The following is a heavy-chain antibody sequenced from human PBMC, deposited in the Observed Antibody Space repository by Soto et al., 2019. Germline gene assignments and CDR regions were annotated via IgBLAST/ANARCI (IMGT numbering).Heavy chain of an antibody. J-gene: IGHJ5*02. CDR2: ISYDGRNK. D-gene: IGHD6-6*01. CDR3: ARDGIAARNWFDP. CDR1: GSTFNNYA. Sequence: SLRLSCAASGSTFNNYAMHWVRQAPGKGLEWVAVISYDGRNKYYAESLKGQFTISRDNSKNTVYLQMNSLRAEDTAVYYCARDGIAARNWFDPWGQGTPVTVSS. V-gene: IGHV3-30*04.